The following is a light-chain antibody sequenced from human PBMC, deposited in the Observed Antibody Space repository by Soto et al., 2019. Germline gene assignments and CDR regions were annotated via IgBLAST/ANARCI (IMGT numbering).Light chain of an antibody. J-gene: IGKJ1*01. Sequence: NILRQSPGSLSSSTGERDNLSCRASQSVSSSYLAWYQQKPGQAPRLLIYGASSRATGIPDRFSGSGSGTDFTLTISRLEPEDFAVYYCQQYGSSPWTFGQGTNV. CDR3: QQYGSSPWT. V-gene: IGKV3-20*01. CDR1: QSVSSSY. CDR2: GAS.